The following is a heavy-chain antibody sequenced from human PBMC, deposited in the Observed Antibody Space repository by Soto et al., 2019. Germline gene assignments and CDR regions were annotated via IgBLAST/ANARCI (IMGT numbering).Heavy chain of an antibody. Sequence: EVHLLESWGGLVQPGGSLRLSCAASGFTFNNSAMSWVRQAPGKGLEWVSGITNNGANRKYVDSVKGRFTIPRDNSRDTPLLQMNGRRAEDTAVYYCPRAARDRATDCYSSYFQAWGQGTLVPVSP. V-gene: IGHV3-23*01. CDR2: ITNNGANR. CDR1: GFTFNNSA. D-gene: IGHD2-21*02. CDR3: PRAARDRATDCYSSYFQA. J-gene: IGHJ5*02.